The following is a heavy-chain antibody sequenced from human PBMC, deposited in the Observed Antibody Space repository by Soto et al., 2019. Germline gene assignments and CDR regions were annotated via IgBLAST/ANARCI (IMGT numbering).Heavy chain of an antibody. CDR3: ARGYGRARNDY. CDR2: INHSGST. CDR1: GGSFSGYY. J-gene: IGHJ4*02. Sequence: SETLSLTCAVYGGSFSGYYWSWIRQPPGKGLEWIGEINHSGSTNYNPSLKSRVTISVDTSKNQFSLKLSSVTAADTAVYYCARGYGRARNDYWGQGTLVTVSS. D-gene: IGHD4-17*01. V-gene: IGHV4-34*01.